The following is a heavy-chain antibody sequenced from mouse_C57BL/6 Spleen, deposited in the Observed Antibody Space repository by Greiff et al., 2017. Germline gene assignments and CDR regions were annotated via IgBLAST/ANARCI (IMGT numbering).Heavy chain of an antibody. CDR1: GFSLSTSGMG. Sequence: QVTLKVSGPGILQSSQTLSLTCSFSGFSLSTSGMGVSWIRQPSGKGLEWLAHIYWDDDKRYNPSLKSRLTISKDTSRNQVFLKITSVDTADTATYYCARSKVDWDGGRGYFDVWGTGTTVTVSS. V-gene: IGHV8-12*01. J-gene: IGHJ1*03. CDR3: ARSKVDWDGGRGYFDV. CDR2: IYWDDDK. D-gene: IGHD4-1*01.